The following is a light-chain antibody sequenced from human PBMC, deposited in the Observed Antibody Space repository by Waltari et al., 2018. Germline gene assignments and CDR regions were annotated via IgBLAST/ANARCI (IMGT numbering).Light chain of an antibody. CDR3: QQYNDWPPLT. Sequence: VMTQSPATMSVSPGESAALSCRPRQSVSRFLAWYQQKPGQTPRLLIYGASTRATGIPARFTGSGSGTEFTLTISSLQSEDFAVYFCQQYNDWPPLTFGGGTKLEIK. CDR2: GAS. J-gene: IGKJ4*01. V-gene: IGKV3-15*01. CDR1: QSVSRF.